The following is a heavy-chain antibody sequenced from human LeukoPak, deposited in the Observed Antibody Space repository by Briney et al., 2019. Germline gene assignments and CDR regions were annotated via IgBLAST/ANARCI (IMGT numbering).Heavy chain of an antibody. J-gene: IGHJ3*02. CDR2: IIPIFGTA. CDR1: GYTFTSYG. V-gene: IGHV1-69*13. D-gene: IGHD3-3*01. Sequence: SVKVSCKASGYTFTSYGISWVRQAPGQGLEWMGGIIPIFGTANYAQKFQGRVTITADESTSTAYMELSSLRSEDTAVYYCARTSLRFLEWLLDAFDIWGQGTMVTVSS. CDR3: ARTSLRFLEWLLDAFDI.